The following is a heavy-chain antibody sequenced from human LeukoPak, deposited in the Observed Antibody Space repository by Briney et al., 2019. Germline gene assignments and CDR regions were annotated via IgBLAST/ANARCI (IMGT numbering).Heavy chain of an antibody. CDR2: ISGSGGST. Sequence: GGSLRLSCAASEFTFSSYAMSWVRQAPGKGLEWVSAISGSGGSTYYADSVKGRFTIPRDNSKNTLYLQMNSLRAEDTAVYYCAKDQVFGWLLRAVDYWGQGTLVTASS. D-gene: IGHD3-3*01. CDR1: EFTFSSYA. V-gene: IGHV3-23*01. CDR3: AKDQVFGWLLRAVDY. J-gene: IGHJ4*02.